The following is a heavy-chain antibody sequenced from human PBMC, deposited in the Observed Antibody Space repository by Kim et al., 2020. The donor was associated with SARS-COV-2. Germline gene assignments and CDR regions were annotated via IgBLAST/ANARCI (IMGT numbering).Heavy chain of an antibody. D-gene: IGHD2-2*01. V-gene: IGHV3-49*02. J-gene: IGHJ4*02. CDR3: TRDWFAIVVVPAAMFDY. Sequence: VKGRFTISRDDSKSIAYLQMNSLKTEDTAVYYCTRDWFAIVVVPAAMFDYWGQGTLVTVSS.